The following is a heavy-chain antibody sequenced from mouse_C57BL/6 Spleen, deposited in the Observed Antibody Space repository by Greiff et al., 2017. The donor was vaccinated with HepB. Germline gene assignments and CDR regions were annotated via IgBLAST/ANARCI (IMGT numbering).Heavy chain of an antibody. CDR3: AIPFITTVLDY. Sequence: QVQLKQPGAELVRPGTSVKLSCKASGYTFTSYWMHWVKQRPGQGLEWIGVIDPSDSYTNYNQKFKGKATLTVDTSSSTAYMQLSSLTSEDSAVYYCAIPFITTVLDYWGQGTSVTVSS. CDR2: IDPSDSYT. D-gene: IGHD1-1*01. CDR1: GYTFTSYW. J-gene: IGHJ4*01. V-gene: IGHV1-59*01.